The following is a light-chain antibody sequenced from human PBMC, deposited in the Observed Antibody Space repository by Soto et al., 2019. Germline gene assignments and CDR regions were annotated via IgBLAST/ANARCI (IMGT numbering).Light chain of an antibody. CDR3: SSYTNINKRACV. J-gene: IGLJ1*01. Sequence: QSVLTQPASVSGSPGQSITISCTGTSGDIGSYNRVSWYQQHPGKAPKLIIYEVTDRPSGGSDRFSGSKSGNTASLTISGLQAEAEAEYYCSSYTNINKRACVFGTGTKVTVL. V-gene: IGLV2-14*01. CDR2: EVT. CDR1: SGDIGSYNR.